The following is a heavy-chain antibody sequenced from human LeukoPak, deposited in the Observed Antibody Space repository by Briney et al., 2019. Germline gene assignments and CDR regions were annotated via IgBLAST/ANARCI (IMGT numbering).Heavy chain of an antibody. CDR2: VSAYNGNT. Sequence: GASVKVSCKASNYTFTSYGISWVRQAPGQGLEWMGWVSAYNGNTNSAQKLQDRVTMTTDTSTSTAYMELRSLRFDDTAVYYCARVYSGWSPGYWGQGTLVTVSS. CDR3: ARVYSGWSPGY. V-gene: IGHV1-18*01. J-gene: IGHJ4*02. CDR1: NYTFTSYG. D-gene: IGHD2-21*01.